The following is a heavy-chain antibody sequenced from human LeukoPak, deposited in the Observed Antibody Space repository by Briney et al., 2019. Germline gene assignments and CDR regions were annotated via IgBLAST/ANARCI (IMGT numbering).Heavy chain of an antibody. CDR3: ARGGKRYCSSTSCLHFDY. CDR1: GGSFSGYY. D-gene: IGHD2-2*01. V-gene: IGHV4-34*01. J-gene: IGHJ4*02. CDR2: INHSGST. Sequence: NPSETLSLTCAVYGGSFSGYYWSWIRQPPGKGLEWIGEINHSGSTNYNPSLKSRVTISVDTSKNQFSLKLSSVTAADTAVYYCARGGKRYCSSTSCLHFDYWGQGTLVTVSS.